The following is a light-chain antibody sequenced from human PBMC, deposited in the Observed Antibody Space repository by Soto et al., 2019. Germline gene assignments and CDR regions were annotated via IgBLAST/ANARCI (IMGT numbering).Light chain of an antibody. CDR2: VAS. CDR1: QSLLHSDGYNY. CDR3: MQARQSPIT. J-gene: IGKJ5*01. V-gene: IGKV2-28*01. Sequence: DIVMTQSPLSLPVTPGEPASISCRSSQSLLHSDGYNYLEWYLQKTGQSPQLLIYVASNRASGVPDRFSGSGSGTDFTLKISRVEAEDGGVYYCMQARQSPITFGQGTRLEIK.